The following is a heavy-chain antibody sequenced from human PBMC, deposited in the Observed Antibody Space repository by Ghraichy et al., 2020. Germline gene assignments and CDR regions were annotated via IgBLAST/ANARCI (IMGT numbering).Heavy chain of an antibody. CDR1: GFTFSSYA. V-gene: IGHV3-23*01. CDR2: IRGSGGST. D-gene: IGHD4-17*01. J-gene: IGHJ4*02. CDR3: AKDKDYGDYVAYFDY. Sequence: GGSLRLSCAASGFTFSSYAMSWVRQAPGKGLEWVSAIRGSGGSTYYADYVKGRFTISRDNSKNTLYLQLNSLRAEDTAVYYCAKDKDYGDYVAYFDYWGQGTLVTVSS.